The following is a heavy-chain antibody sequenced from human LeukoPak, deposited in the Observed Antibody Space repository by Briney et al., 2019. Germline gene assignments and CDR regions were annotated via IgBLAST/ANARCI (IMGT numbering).Heavy chain of an antibody. CDR2: ISSSSSYI. Sequence: GGSLRLSCAASGFTFSSYSMNWVRQAPGKGLEWVSSISSSSSYIYYADSVKGRFTISRDNAKNSLYLQMNSLRAEDTAVYYCARGVSGGWHYYYYYMDVWGKGTTVTVSS. J-gene: IGHJ6*03. CDR1: GFTFSSYS. V-gene: IGHV3-21*01. CDR3: ARGVSGGWHYYYYYMDV. D-gene: IGHD6-19*01.